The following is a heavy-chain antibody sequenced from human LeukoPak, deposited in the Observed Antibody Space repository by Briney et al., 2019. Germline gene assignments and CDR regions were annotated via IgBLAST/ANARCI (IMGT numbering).Heavy chain of an antibody. V-gene: IGHV4-30-2*01. CDR1: GGSISSGGYY. Sequence: SETLSLTCTVSGGSISSGGYYWSWIRQPPGKGLEWIGYIYHSGSTYYNPSLKSRVTISVDRSKNQFSLKLSSVTAADTAVYYCARRTAGGSSSWYKPSFDYWGQGTLVTVSS. D-gene: IGHD6-13*01. CDR3: ARRTAGGSSSWYKPSFDY. CDR2: IYHSGST. J-gene: IGHJ4*02.